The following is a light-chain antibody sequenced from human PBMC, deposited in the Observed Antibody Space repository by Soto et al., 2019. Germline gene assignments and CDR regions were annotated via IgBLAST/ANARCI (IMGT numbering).Light chain of an antibody. Sequence: EIVLTQSPATLSLSPGERATLSCRASQSVGSYFAWYQQKPDQAPRLLIYDASNRATGIPARFSGSGSGTDFTLTISSLEPDDFAVYYCQQRGNWPVTFGQGTMVDIK. CDR3: QQRGNWPVT. V-gene: IGKV3-11*01. CDR2: DAS. CDR1: QSVGSY. J-gene: IGKJ1*01.